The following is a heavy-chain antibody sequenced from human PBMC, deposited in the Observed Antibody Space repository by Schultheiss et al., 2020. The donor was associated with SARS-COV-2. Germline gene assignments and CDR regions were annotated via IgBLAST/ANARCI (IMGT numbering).Heavy chain of an antibody. CDR1: GFTFSSYS. CDR3: ATSGGNSSGPDEADAFDI. Sequence: GGSLRLSCAASGFTFSSYSMNWVRQAPGKGLEWVSAISGSGSSTYYADSVKGRFTISRDNSKNTLYLQMNSLRAEDTAVYYCATSGGNSSGPDEADAFDIWGQGTMVTVSS. D-gene: IGHD6-19*01. CDR2: ISGSGSST. J-gene: IGHJ3*02. V-gene: IGHV3-23*01.